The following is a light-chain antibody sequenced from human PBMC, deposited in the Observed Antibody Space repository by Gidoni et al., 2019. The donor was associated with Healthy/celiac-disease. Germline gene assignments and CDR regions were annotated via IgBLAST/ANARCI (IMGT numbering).Light chain of an antibody. Sequence: SSELTQDPAVSVALGQTVRSTCQGDSLRSYQASWYQQKPGQAPVLVIYGKNNRPSGIPDRFSGSSSGNTASLTITGAQAEDEADYYCNSRDSSGNHNVVFGGGTKLTVL. J-gene: IGLJ2*01. CDR1: SLRSYQ. CDR2: GKN. V-gene: IGLV3-19*01. CDR3: NSRDSSGNHNVV.